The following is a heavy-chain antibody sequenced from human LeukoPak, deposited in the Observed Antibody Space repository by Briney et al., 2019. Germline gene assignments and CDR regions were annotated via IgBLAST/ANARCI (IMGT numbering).Heavy chain of an antibody. CDR3: ARHFGTAGERGDAFDI. J-gene: IGHJ3*02. CDR1: GYSFTSYW. Sequence: GESLKISCKGSGYSFTSYWIGWVRQMPGKGLEWMGIIYPGDFDTRYSPSFQGQVTISADKSISTAYLQWSSLKASDTAMYYCARHFGTAGERGDAFDIWGQGTMVTVSS. V-gene: IGHV5-51*01. CDR2: IYPGDFDT. D-gene: IGHD3-3*01.